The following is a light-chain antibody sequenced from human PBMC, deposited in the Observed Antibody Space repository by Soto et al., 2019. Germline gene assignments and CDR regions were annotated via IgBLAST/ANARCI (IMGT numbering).Light chain of an antibody. CDR1: QDISNY. Sequence: DIQMTQSPSSLSASVGDRVTITCQASQDISNYINWYQQKPGKAPKLLIYDVHNLEAGVPSRFSGSGSGTNFTFTISSLQPEDIATYYCQQYNNLLLSFGGGTKVDIK. CDR3: QQYNNLLLS. V-gene: IGKV1-33*01. J-gene: IGKJ4*01. CDR2: DVH.